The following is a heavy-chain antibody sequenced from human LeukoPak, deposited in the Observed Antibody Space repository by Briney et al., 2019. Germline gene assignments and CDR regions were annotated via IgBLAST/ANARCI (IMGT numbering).Heavy chain of an antibody. J-gene: IGHJ6*03. CDR2: IRSKAYGGTT. D-gene: IGHD5-12*01. V-gene: IGHV3-49*04. CDR3: TRGYSGYDLGSLLSVDYYYMDV. Sequence: SLRLSCAASGFTFSSYGMSWVRQTPGKGLEWVGFIRSKAYGGTTEYAASVKGRFTISRDDSKSIAYLRMNSLKTEDTAVYYCTRGYSGYDLGSLLSVDYYYMDVWGKGTTVTVSS. CDR1: GFTFSSYG.